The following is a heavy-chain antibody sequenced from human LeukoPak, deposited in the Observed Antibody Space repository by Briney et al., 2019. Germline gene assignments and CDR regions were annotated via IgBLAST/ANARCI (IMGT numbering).Heavy chain of an antibody. CDR2: IWYDGSNR. D-gene: IGHD3-10*01. CDR3: ARDPRLDVLLWFGELGGMDV. Sequence: GGSLRLSCAASGFTFSSYGMHWVRQAPGKGLEWVAVIWYDGSNRYYADSVKGRFTISRDNSKNTLYLQMNSLRAEDTAVYYCARDPRLDVLLWFGELGGMDVWGQGTTVTVSS. V-gene: IGHV3-33*01. J-gene: IGHJ6*02. CDR1: GFTFSSYG.